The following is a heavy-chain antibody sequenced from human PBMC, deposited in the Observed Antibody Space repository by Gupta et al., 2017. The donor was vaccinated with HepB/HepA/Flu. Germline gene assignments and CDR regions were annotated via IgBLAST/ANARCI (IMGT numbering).Heavy chain of an antibody. D-gene: IGHD2-2*01. CDR1: GGSFSGYY. CDR3: ARDGNIGYCSSTSCYVGRYFQH. V-gene: IGHV4-34*01. J-gene: IGHJ1*01. Sequence: YGGSFSGYYWSWIRQPPGKGLEWIGEINHSGSTNYNPSLKSRVTISVDTSKNQFSLKLSSVTAADTAVYYCARDGNIGYCSSTSCYVGRYFQHWGQGTLVTVSS. CDR2: INHSGST.